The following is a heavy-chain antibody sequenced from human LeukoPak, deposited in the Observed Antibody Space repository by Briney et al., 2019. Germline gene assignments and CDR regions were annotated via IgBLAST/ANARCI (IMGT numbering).Heavy chain of an antibody. CDR1: GFTFSSYA. CDR3: AKRAIVPAAPEYYFDY. CDR2: ISGSGGST. V-gene: IGHV3-23*01. D-gene: IGHD2-2*01. Sequence: GGSLRLSCAASGFTFSSYAMSWVRQAPGKGLEWVSAISGSGGSTYYADSVKGRFTISRDNSKNTLYLQMNSLRAEDTAVYYCAKRAIVPAAPEYYFDYWGQGTLVTVSS. J-gene: IGHJ4*02.